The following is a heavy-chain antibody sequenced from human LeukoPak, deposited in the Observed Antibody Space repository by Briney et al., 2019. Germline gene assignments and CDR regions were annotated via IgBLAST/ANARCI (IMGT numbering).Heavy chain of an antibody. CDR3: ARGTVTTRGWFDP. J-gene: IGHJ5*02. CDR2: IYHSGST. V-gene: IGHV4-38-2*02. CDR1: GYSISSGYY. D-gene: IGHD4-17*01. Sequence: PSETLSLTCTVSGYSISSGYYWGWIRQPPGKGLEWIGSIYHSGSTYYNPSLKSRVTISVDTSKNQFSLKLSSVTAADTAVYYCARGTVTTRGWFDPWGQGTLVTVSS.